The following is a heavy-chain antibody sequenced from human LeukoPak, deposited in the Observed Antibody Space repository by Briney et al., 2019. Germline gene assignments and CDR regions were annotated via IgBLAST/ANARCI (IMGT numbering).Heavy chain of an antibody. CDR1: GFTFSSYA. CDR2: ISSDGRDK. J-gene: IGHJ4*02. CDR3: ARDLRRIAAYYFDY. Sequence: GSQGLSCAASGFTFSSYAIHWVRQAPGKGLEWVAVISSDGRDKHHADSVKGRFTISRDNSKNTLYLQTNSLRAEDTAVYYCARDLRRIAAYYFDYWGQGTLVTVSS. D-gene: IGHD6-25*01. V-gene: IGHV3-30*03.